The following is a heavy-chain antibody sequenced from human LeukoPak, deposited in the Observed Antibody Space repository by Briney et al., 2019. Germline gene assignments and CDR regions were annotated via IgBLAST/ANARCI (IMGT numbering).Heavy chain of an antibody. Sequence: PAGGSLRLSCAASGFTFSDYWMHWVRQAPGKGLVGVSRINSDGRITSYADSVKGRFTISRDNAKNTLYLQMNSLRTENTAVYYCAKDRWSPKSMVRGVIISAADYWGQGTLVTVSS. D-gene: IGHD3-10*01. CDR2: INSDGRIT. V-gene: IGHV3-74*01. J-gene: IGHJ4*02. CDR1: GFTFSDYW. CDR3: AKDRWSPKSMVRGVIISAADY.